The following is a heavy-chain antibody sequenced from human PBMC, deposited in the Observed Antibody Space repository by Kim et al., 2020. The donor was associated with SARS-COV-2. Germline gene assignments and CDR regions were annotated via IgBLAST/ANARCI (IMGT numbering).Heavy chain of an antibody. CDR3: ARAWTQLCPTYYYYGMDA. CDR1: GFTFSSYE. CDR2: ISSSGSTI. D-gene: IGHD5-18*01. V-gene: IGHV3-48*03. J-gene: IGHJ6*02. Sequence: GGSLRLSCAASGFTFSSYEMNWVRQAPGKGLEWVSYISSSGSTIYYADSVKGRFTISRDNAKNSLYLQMNSLRAEDTAVYYCARAWTQLCPTYYYYGMDAWGQGTTVTVSS.